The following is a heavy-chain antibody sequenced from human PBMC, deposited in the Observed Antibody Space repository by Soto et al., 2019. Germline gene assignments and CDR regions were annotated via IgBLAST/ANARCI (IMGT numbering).Heavy chain of an antibody. CDR1: GGYLSSSSYY. CDR2: IYYSGST. J-gene: IGHJ6*03. V-gene: IGHV4-39*01. CDR3: EGAWAEYYYYYMDV. D-gene: IGHD3-16*01. Sequence: PSETLSLTYTVSGGYLSSSSYYWGWIRQPPGKGLEWIGSIYYSGSTYYNPSLKSRVTISVDTSKNQFSLKLSSVTAADTAVYYCEGAWAEYYYYYMDVWGKGTTVTVSS.